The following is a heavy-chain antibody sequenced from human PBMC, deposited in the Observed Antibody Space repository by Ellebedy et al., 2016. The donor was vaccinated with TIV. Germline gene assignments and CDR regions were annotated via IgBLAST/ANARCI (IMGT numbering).Heavy chain of an antibody. CDR3: GRFFDY. CDR2: INSDGSST. J-gene: IGHJ4*02. V-gene: IGHV3-74*01. CDR1: GFSFSHYW. Sequence: GESLKISCAASGFSFSHYWMHWVRQAPGKGLVWVSRINSDGSSTDYADSVKGRFTISRDNAKNTMYLQMNSLRAEDTAVYYCGRFFDYWGQGTLVTVSS.